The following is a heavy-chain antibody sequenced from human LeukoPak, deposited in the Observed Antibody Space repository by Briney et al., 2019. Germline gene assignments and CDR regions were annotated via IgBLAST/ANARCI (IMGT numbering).Heavy chain of an antibody. CDR3: ARPYSGSYYFDY. J-gene: IGHJ4*02. CDR2: ISGSGSAT. CDR1: GFTFRSYA. V-gene: IGHV3-23*01. D-gene: IGHD1-26*01. Sequence: SGGSLRLSCAASGFTFRSYAMNWVRQAPGKGLEWVSAISGSGSATYYADSVKGRFTISRDNSKNTLFLQMHSLRVEDTAVYYCARPYSGSYYFDYWGQGTLVTVSS.